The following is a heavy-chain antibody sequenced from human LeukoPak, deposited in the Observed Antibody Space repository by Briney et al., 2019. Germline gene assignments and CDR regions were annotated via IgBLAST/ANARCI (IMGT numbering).Heavy chain of an antibody. V-gene: IGHV3-74*01. CDR1: GFTFSSYW. CDR3: AREGVGYYFDY. CDR2: INTDGSST. J-gene: IGHJ4*02. Sequence: GGSLRLSCAASGFTFSSYWMHWVRQAPGKGLVWVSRINTDGSSTSYADSVKGRFTISRDNAKNTLYLQMNSLRAEDTAVYYCAREGVGYYFDYWGQGTLVMVSS. D-gene: IGHD1-26*01.